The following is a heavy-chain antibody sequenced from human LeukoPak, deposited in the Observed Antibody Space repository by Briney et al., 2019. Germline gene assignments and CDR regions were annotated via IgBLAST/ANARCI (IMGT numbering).Heavy chain of an antibody. CDR2: IYYSGST. CDR1: GGSISSGDYY. J-gene: IGHJ5*02. Sequence: PSQTLSLTCTVSGGSISSGDYYWSWIRQPPGKGLEWIGYIYYSGSTYYNPSLKSRVTISVDTSKNQFSLELSSVTAADTAVYYCVGYGSGSYYPENNWFDPWGQGTLVTVSS. D-gene: IGHD3-10*01. CDR3: VGYGSGSYYPENNWFDP. V-gene: IGHV4-30-4*01.